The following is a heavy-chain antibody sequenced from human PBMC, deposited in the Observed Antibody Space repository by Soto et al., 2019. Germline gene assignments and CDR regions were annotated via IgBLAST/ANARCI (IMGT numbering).Heavy chain of an antibody. Sequence: EVQLVESGGGLVKPGGSLRLSCAASGFTFSNAWMNWVRQAPGKGLEWVGRIKSKTDGGTTDYAAPVKGRFTISRDDSKNTLYLQMNSLKTEDTAVYYCTTNHDYGIYYYYYGMDVWGQGTTVTVSS. D-gene: IGHD4-17*01. CDR1: GFTFSNAW. CDR3: TTNHDYGIYYYYYGMDV. CDR2: IKSKTDGGTT. V-gene: IGHV3-15*07. J-gene: IGHJ6*02.